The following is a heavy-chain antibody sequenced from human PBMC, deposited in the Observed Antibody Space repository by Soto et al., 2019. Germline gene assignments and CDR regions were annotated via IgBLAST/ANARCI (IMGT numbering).Heavy chain of an antibody. CDR3: TRGDSSGWYNYFDY. CDR2: IRSKAYGGTT. V-gene: IGHV3-49*04. Sequence: PGGSLRLSCTASGFTFGDYAMSWVRQAPGKGLEWVGFIRSKAYGGTTEYAASVKGRFTISRGDSKSIAYLQMNSLKTEDTAVYYCTRGDSSGWYNYFDYWGQGXLVTVYS. CDR1: GFTFGDYA. J-gene: IGHJ4*02. D-gene: IGHD6-19*01.